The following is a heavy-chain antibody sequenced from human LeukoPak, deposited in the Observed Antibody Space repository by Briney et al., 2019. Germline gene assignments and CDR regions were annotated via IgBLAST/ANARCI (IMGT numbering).Heavy chain of an antibody. CDR3: ARGGYQLLDDAFDI. D-gene: IGHD2-2*01. V-gene: IGHV3-33*05. CDR1: GFTFSSYG. Sequence: PGGSLRLSCAASGFTFSSYGMHWVRQAPGKGLEWVAVISYDGSNKYYADSVKGRFTISRDNSKNTLYLQMNSLRAEDTAVYYCARGGYQLLDDAFDIWGQGTMVTVSS. CDR2: ISYDGSNK. J-gene: IGHJ3*02.